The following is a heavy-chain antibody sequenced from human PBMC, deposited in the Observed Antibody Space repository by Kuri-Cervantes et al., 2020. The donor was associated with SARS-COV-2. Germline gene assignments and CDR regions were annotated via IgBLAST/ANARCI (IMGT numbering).Heavy chain of an antibody. D-gene: IGHD3-16*01. CDR1: GDSVSSNSAA. J-gene: IGHJ5*02. CDR2: TYYRSKWYN. V-gene: IGHV6-1*01. CDR3: ARDPGGVFLRGIMILSAHWFDT. Sequence: SCAISGDSVSSNSAAWNWIRQSPSRGLEWLGRTYYRSKWYNDYAVSVKSRITINPDTSKNQFSLQLNSVTPEDTAVYYCARDPGGVFLRGIMILSAHWFDTWGQGTLVTVSS.